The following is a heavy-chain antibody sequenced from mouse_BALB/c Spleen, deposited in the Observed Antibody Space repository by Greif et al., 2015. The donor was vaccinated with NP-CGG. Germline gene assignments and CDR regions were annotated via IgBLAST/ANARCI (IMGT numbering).Heavy chain of an antibody. J-gene: IGHJ2*01. CDR2: INPSNGRT. CDR3: ARGSWFDY. Sequence: QVQLQQSGAELVKPGASVKLSCKASGYTFTSYWMHWVKQRPGQGLEWIGEINPSNGRTNYNEKFKSKATLTVDKSSSTAYVQLSSLTSEDSAVYYCARGSWFDYWGQGTTLTVSS. V-gene: IGHV1S81*02. CDR1: GYTFTSYW.